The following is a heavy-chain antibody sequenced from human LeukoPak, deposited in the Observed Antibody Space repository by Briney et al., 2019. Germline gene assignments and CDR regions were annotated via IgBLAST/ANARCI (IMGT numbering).Heavy chain of an antibody. CDR2: ISSSGSTI. CDR3: ARELNELWFGEFPANWFDP. D-gene: IGHD3-10*01. J-gene: IGHJ5*02. Sequence: GGSLRLSCAASGFTFSSYGMSWVRQAPGKGLEWASYISSSGSTIYYADSVKGRFTISRDNAKNSLYLQMNSLRAEDTAVYYCARELNELWFGEFPANWFDPWGQGTLVTVSS. V-gene: IGHV3-48*04. CDR1: GFTFSSYG.